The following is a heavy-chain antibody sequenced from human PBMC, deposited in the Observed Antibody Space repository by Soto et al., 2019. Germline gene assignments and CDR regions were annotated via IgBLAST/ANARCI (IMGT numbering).Heavy chain of an antibody. J-gene: IGHJ4*02. Sequence: QVQLVESGGGVVQPGRSLRLSCAASGFTFSSYGMHWVRQAPGKGLEWVAVIWYDGSKKYYADSVKGRFTISRDNSKNTLYLQMKRLRAEDTAVYYCAREAVAYRARLDYWGQVTLVTVAS. V-gene: IGHV3-33*01. CDR2: IWYDGSKK. CDR1: GFTFSSYG. D-gene: IGHD6-19*01. CDR3: AREAVAYRARLDY.